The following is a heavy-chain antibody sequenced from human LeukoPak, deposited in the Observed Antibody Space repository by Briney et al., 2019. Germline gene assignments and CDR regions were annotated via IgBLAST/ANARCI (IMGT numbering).Heavy chain of an antibody. V-gene: IGHV1-2*02. J-gene: IGHJ4*02. D-gene: IGHD6-13*01. CDR3: ARSGYRSSSDY. Sequence: GCFNPNSGGTNYAQKFQGRVTMTRDTAIRTAYMELSRLRSDDTAVYYCARSGYRSSSDYWGQGTLVTVSS. CDR2: FNPNSGGT.